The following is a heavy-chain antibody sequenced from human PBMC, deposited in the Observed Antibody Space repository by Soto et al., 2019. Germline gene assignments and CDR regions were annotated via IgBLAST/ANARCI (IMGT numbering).Heavy chain of an antibody. CDR2: INMDGSST. CDR3: ARGPRGLYHHDY. D-gene: IGHD2-2*01. J-gene: IGHJ4*02. V-gene: IGHV3-74*01. CDR1: GFTFSGDW. Sequence: EVQLVESGGGLVQPGGSLRLSCAASGFTFSGDWMHWVRQAAGKGLVWVSRINMDGSSTNYADSVKGRFTISRDNANHTLYLQMNSMRVDDTAVYYCARGPRGLYHHDYWGQGALVTVSS.